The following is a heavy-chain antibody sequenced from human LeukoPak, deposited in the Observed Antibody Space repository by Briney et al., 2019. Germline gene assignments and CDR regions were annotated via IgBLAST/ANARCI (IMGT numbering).Heavy chain of an antibody. CDR2: IKPKSGGT. CDR1: GYTFTGYY. D-gene: IGHD3-22*01. V-gene: IGHV1-2*02. J-gene: IGHJ4*02. Sequence: ASVKVSCKASGYTFTGYYMHWVRQAPGQGLEWMGWIKPKSGGTNYAQKFQGRVTMTRDTSISTAYMELSRLRSDDTAVYYCARGYYDSSGYYYWGQGTLVTVSS. CDR3: ARGYYDSSGYYY.